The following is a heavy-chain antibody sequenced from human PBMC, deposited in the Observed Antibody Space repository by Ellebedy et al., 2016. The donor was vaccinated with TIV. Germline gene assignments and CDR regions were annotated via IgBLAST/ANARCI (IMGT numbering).Heavy chain of an antibody. J-gene: IGHJ6*01. CDR3: ARDGGIGYGDYAGDFYGMDV. D-gene: IGHD4-17*01. CDR1: EFTFSDYY. Sequence: PGGSLRLSCAASEFTFSDYYMTWIRQAPGKGLEWVASITSGSTIYYADSVKGRFTISRDNAKKSLYLQMNSVRAEDTAVYYCARDGGIGYGDYAGDFYGMDVWGQGTTVTVTS. V-gene: IGHV3-69-1*01. CDR2: ITSGSTI.